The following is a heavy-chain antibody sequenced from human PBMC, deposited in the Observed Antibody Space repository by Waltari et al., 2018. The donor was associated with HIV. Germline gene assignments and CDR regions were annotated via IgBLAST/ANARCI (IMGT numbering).Heavy chain of an antibody. Sequence: EVQLLDSGGGWVQPGGSLRLSCAASGVTFGSFAMSWVRQAPGKGPEWVSGTSASGGTTYYADSVKGRFTISRDKSKNTLYLQMNRLRAEDTAVYYCAKAPLRRSSVGGEGPSHFEYWGQGTLVTVSS. J-gene: IGHJ4*02. CDR1: GVTFGSFA. D-gene: IGHD3-10*01. CDR2: TSASGGTT. CDR3: AKAPLRRSSVGGEGPSHFEY. V-gene: IGHV3-23*01.